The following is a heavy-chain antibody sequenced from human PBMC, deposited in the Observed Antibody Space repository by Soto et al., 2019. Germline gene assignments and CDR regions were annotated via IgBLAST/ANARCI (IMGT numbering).Heavy chain of an antibody. D-gene: IGHD3-9*01. CDR2: IIPIFGTA. CDR1: GGTFSSYA. J-gene: IGHJ4*02. Sequence: QVQLVQSGAEVKKPGSSVKVSCKASGGTFSSYAISWVRQAPGQGLEWMGGIIPIFGTANYAQKFQGRVTITADETTSTAYMELSSLRSEDTAVYYCAREALRYFDWLSPGAYFDYWGQGTLVTVSS. CDR3: AREALRYFDWLSPGAYFDY. V-gene: IGHV1-69*01.